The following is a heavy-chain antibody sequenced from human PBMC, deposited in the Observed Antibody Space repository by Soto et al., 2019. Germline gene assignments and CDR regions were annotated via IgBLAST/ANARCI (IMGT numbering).Heavy chain of an antibody. CDR3: AGQSYESRGYYYAY. CDR2: IYSSGNT. J-gene: IGHJ4*02. D-gene: IGHD3-22*01. V-gene: IGHV4-39*01. Sequence: QLLLQESGPGLVKPSETLSLTCTVSGGSSSSTSYYWGWIRQPPGKGLEWIGSIYSSGNTYYNPSXXXXXXXXXXXXXXXXXXXXXXXXXXXXXVYYCAGQSYESRGYYYAYWGQGTLVTVSS. CDR1: GGSSSSTSYY.